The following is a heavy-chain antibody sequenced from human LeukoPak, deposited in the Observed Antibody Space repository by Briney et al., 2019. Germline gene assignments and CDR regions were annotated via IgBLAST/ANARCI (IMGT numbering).Heavy chain of an antibody. D-gene: IGHD1-26*01. CDR2: INPNSGGT. CDR1: GYTFTGYY. CDR3: ARPGPLRGIGMSVNDY. J-gene: IGHJ4*02. Sequence: ASVKVSCKASGYTFTGYYMHWARQAPGQGLEWMGRINPNSGGTNYAQKFQGRVTMTRDTSISTAYMELSRLRSDDTAVYYCARPGPLRGIGMSVNDYWGQGTLVTVSS. V-gene: IGHV1-2*06.